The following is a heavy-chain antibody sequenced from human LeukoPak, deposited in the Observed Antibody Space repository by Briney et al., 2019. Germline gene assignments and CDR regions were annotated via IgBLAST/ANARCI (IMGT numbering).Heavy chain of an antibody. CDR3: ARVPGHLSLRNWFDP. V-gene: IGHV1-46*01. J-gene: IGHJ5*02. Sequence: ASVKVSCKASGYTFTSYYMHWVRQAPGQGLEWMGIINPSGGSTSYAQKFQGRVTMTRDTSTSTVYMELSSLRSKDTAVYYCARVPGHLSLRNWFDPWGQGTLVTVSS. CDR2: INPSGGST. CDR1: GYTFTSYY. D-gene: IGHD3-9*01.